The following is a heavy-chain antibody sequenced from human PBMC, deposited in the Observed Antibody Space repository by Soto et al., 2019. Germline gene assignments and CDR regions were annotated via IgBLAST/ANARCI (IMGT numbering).Heavy chain of an antibody. V-gene: IGHV1-46*01. J-gene: IGHJ5*02. CDR2: INPSGGST. CDR1: GYAFTSYY. CDR3: ARINRKYNWFDP. Sequence: GASVKVSCKASGYAFTSYYMHWVRQAPGQGLEWMGIINPSGGSTSYAQKFQGRVTMTRDTSTSTVYMELSSLRSEDTAVYYCARINRKYNWFDPWGQGTLVTVSS.